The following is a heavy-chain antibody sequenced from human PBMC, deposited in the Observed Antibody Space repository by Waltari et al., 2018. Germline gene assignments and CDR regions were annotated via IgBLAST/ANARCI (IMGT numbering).Heavy chain of an antibody. J-gene: IGHJ6*02. CDR1: GFTVSSNY. CDR3: ARDRGSRRWYYYGMDV. CDR2: IYSGGST. D-gene: IGHD2-15*01. Sequence: EVQLVESGGGLIQPGGSLRLSCAASGFTVSSNYMSWVRQAPGKGLEWVSVIYSGGSTYYADSVKGRFTISRDNSKNTLYLQMNSLRAEDTAVYYCARDRGSRRWYYYGMDVWGQGTTVTVSS. V-gene: IGHV3-53*01.